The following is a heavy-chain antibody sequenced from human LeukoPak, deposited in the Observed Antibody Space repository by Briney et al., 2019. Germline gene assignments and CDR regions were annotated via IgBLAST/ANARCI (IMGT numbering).Heavy chain of an antibody. CDR3: ASHDYGMAFDY. V-gene: IGHV4-59*01. CDR1: GGSISSYY. Sequence: SETLSLTCTVSGGSISSYYWSWIRQPPGKGLEGIGYIYYSGSTNYNPSLKSRGTISVDTSKNQFSLRLRSVTAAGTAVYYCASHDYGMAFDYWGQGTLVTVSS. D-gene: IGHD4-17*01. CDR2: IYYSGST. J-gene: IGHJ4*02.